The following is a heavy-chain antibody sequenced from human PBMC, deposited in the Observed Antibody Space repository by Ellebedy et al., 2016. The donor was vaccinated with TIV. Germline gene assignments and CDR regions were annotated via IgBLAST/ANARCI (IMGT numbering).Heavy chain of an antibody. V-gene: IGHV4-34*01. D-gene: IGHD6-6*01. J-gene: IGHJ5*02. CDR3: ARASYSSSGRFNP. CDR1: GGSFSGYY. CDR2: INHSGST. Sequence: SETLSLTXAVYGGSFSGYYWSWIRQPPGKGLEWIGEINHSGSTNYNPSLKSRVTISVDTSKNQFSLKLSSVTAADTAVYYCARASYSSSGRFNPWGQGTLVTVSS.